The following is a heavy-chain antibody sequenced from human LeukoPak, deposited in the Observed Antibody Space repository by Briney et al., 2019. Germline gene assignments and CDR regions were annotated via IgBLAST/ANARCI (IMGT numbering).Heavy chain of an antibody. Sequence: PSETLSLTCTVSGGSISSYYWSWIRQPPGKGLKWIGNIYYSGYTTYSPSLRSRVTISVDTSKNQFTLKLSSVTAADTAVYYCARETSQKGAHYMDVWGKGTTITISS. J-gene: IGHJ6*03. CDR1: GGSISSYY. CDR3: ARETSQKGAHYMDV. CDR2: IYYSGYT. V-gene: IGHV4-59*01. D-gene: IGHD3-16*01.